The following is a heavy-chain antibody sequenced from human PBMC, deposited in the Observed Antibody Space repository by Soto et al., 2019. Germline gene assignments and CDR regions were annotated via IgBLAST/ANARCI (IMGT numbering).Heavy chain of an antibody. CDR3: ARDGARDRGDKGFDY. D-gene: IGHD2-21*02. Sequence: EVQLVESGGGLVRPGGSLRLSCAASGFTFSSYTMHWVRQAPGKGLEWVSSITSTSTYIYYTDSLKGRFTISRDNANNSLFLQMNNLGAGDTAVYYCARDGARDRGDKGFDYWGQGTVVTVSS. J-gene: IGHJ4*02. CDR1: GFTFSSYT. V-gene: IGHV3-21*01. CDR2: ITSTSTYI.